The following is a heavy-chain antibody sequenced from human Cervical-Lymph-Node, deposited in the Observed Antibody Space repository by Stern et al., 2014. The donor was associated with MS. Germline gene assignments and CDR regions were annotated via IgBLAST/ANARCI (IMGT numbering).Heavy chain of an antibody. J-gene: IGHJ3*01. CDR3: VRDSGFCSGGSCYGDAFDL. CDR2: INQDGSDK. V-gene: IGHV3-7*01. CDR1: GFTFSSNW. D-gene: IGHD2-15*01. Sequence: EVQLVESGGGLVQPGGSLRLSCAASGFTFSSNWMTWVRQAPGKGLEWVANINQDGSDKYYMDSVKGPFTISRNNAKTSLYLQMNSLRAEDTAVYYCVRDSGFCSGGSCYGDAFDLWGQGTMVTVFS.